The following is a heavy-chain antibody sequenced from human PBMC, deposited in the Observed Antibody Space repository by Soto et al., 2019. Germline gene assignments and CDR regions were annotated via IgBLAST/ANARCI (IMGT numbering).Heavy chain of an antibody. D-gene: IGHD3-3*01. Sequence: KLSWTSAVLSVDNSSIGWARRDPGQGREWVGLIRNQTYGVTTEYAASMRVRFNISRDDFNNIAYLQISSLKTEDSDVYYCNTEESNELEYSFEYWGQGALVTVSS. CDR3: NTEESNELEYSFEY. V-gene: IGHV3-49*04. J-gene: IGHJ4*02. CDR2: IRNQTYGVTT. CDR1: VLSVDNSS.